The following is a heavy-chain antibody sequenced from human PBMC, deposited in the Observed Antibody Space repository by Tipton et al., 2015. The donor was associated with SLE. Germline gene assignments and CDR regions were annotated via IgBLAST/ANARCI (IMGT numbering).Heavy chain of an antibody. Sequence: SLRLSCAASGFTFSSYAMSWVRQTPGKGLEWVSAISGSGGSTYYADSVKGRFTISRDNSKNTLYLQMNSLRAEDTAVYYCTRDLRIAARRYNWFDPWGQGTLVTVSS. CDR3: TRDLRIAARRYNWFDP. D-gene: IGHD6-6*01. V-gene: IGHV3-23*01. J-gene: IGHJ5*02. CDR1: GFTFSSYA. CDR2: ISGSGGST.